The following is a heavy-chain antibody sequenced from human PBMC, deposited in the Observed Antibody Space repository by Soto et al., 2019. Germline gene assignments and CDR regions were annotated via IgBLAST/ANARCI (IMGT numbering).Heavy chain of an antibody. CDR1: GGSISSYY. CDR3: ARSIAARPSYYYYYGMDV. J-gene: IGHJ6*02. Sequence: PSETLSLTCTVSGGSISSYYWSWIRQPPGKGLEWIGYIYYSGSTNYNPSLKSRVTISVDTSKNQFSLKLSSVTAADTAVYYCARSIAARPSYYYYYGMDVWGQGTTVTVSS. V-gene: IGHV4-59*01. CDR2: IYYSGST. D-gene: IGHD6-6*01.